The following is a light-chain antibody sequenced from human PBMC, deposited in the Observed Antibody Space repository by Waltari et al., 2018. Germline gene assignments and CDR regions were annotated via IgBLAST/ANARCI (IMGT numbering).Light chain of an antibody. CDR3: QQYNSYSWT. CDR1: QSISSW. V-gene: IGKV1-5*03. Sequence: MTQSLAALSASVGDRVTITSRASQSISSWLAWYQQKPGKAPKLLIYKASSLESGVPSRFSGSGSGTEFTLTLSSLQPDDFATYYCQQYNSYSWTFGQGTKVEI. CDR2: KAS. J-gene: IGKJ1*01.